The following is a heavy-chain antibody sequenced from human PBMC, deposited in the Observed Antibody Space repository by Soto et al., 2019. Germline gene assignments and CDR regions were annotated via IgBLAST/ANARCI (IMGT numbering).Heavy chain of an antibody. D-gene: IGHD4-17*01. J-gene: IGHJ4*02. V-gene: IGHV3-23*01. CDR2: LTGSGDST. CDR1: GFTFSSFA. Sequence: EVQLLESGGGLVQPGGSLRLSCAASGFTFSSFAMTWVRQAPGKGLEWVSSLTGSGDSTYYADSVKGRFTISRDNSTNTLYLQMTSLRADDTALYYCAKGTAVTTGDMAYWGQGTLVIVSS. CDR3: AKGTAVTTGDMAY.